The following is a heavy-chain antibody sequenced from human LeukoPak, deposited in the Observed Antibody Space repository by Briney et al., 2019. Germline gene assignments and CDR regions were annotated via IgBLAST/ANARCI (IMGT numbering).Heavy chain of an antibody. V-gene: IGHV1-8*01. CDR1: GYTFTSYD. CDR3: ARGEATIPYYYYYYGMDV. CDR2: MSPNSGNT. J-gene: IGHJ6*02. D-gene: IGHD5-12*01. Sequence: ASVKVSCKASGYTFTSYDINWVRQATGQGLEWMGWMSPNSGNTGYAQKFQGRVTMTRNTSISTAYMELSSLRSEDTAVYYCARGEATIPYYYYYYGMDVWGQGTTVTVSS.